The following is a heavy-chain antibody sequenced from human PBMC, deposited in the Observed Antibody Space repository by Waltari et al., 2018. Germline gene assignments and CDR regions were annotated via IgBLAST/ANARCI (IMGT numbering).Heavy chain of an antibody. CDR1: GGTFSSYA. Sequence: QVQLVQSGAEVKKPGSSVKVSCKASGGTFSSYAISWVRQAPGQGLEWMGGIIPIFGTANYAQKFQGRVTSTADESTSTAYMELSSLRSEDTAVYYCGSYYDSSGYSYYYYGMDVWGQGTTVIVSS. CDR3: GSYYDSSGYSYYYYGMDV. J-gene: IGHJ6*02. V-gene: IGHV1-69*01. D-gene: IGHD3-22*01. CDR2: IIPIFGTA.